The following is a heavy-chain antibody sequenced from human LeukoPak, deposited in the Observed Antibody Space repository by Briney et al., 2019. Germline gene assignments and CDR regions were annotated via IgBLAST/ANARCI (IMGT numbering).Heavy chain of an antibody. D-gene: IGHD1-26*01. J-gene: IGHJ4*02. CDR3: ARDPVEWELLLDY. V-gene: IGHV4-34*01. CDR2: INHSGST. Sequence: NPSETLSLTCAVYGGSFSGYYWSWIRQPPGKGLEWIGEINHSGSTNYNPSLKSRVTISVDTSKNQFSLKLSSVTAADTAVYYCARDPVEWELLLDYWGQGTLVTVSS. CDR1: GGSFSGYY.